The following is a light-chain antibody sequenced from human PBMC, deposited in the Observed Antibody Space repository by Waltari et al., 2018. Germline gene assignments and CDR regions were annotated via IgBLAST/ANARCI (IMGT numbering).Light chain of an antibody. CDR2: WAS. CDR3: QQYYSSRT. CDR1: QSVLYSSNNKNY. V-gene: IGKV4-1*01. Sequence: DIVSTEPPVFLPVPLVEGATIDCKSTQSVLYSSNNKNYLAWYQQKPGQPPKLLIYWASNRESGVPDLFSGSGSGTDFTLTISSLQAEDVAVYYCQQYYSSRTFGQGTKVEIK. J-gene: IGKJ1*01.